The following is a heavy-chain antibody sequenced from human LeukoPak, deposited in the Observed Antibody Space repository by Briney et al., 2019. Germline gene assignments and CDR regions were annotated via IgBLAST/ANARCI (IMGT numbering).Heavy chain of an antibody. Sequence: SETLSLTCTVSGGSISSYYWSWIRQPPGKGLEWIGYISYSGSTNYNPSLKSRVTISVDTSKNQFSLNLTSVTAADTAVYYCARASVLLSADYWGQGTLVTVSS. CDR3: ARASVLLSADY. D-gene: IGHD3-16*01. V-gene: IGHV4-59*01. J-gene: IGHJ4*02. CDR2: ISYSGST. CDR1: GGSISSYY.